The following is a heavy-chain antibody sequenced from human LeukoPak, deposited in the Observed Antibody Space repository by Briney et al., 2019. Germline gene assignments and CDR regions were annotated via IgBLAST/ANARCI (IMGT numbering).Heavy chain of an antibody. CDR3: ARPTYSWYAFDY. CDR1: GGSISSYY. V-gene: IGHV4-59*08. J-gene: IGHJ4*02. CDR2: IYYSGTT. D-gene: IGHD6-13*01. Sequence: SSETLSLTCTVSGGSISSYYWSWIRRPPGKGLEWIGYIYYSGTTYYNPSLKSRVTISVDTSKNQFSLKLSSVTAADTTVYYCARPTYSWYAFDYWGQGTLVTVSS.